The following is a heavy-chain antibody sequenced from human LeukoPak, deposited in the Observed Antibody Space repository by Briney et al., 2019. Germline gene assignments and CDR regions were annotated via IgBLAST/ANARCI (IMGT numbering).Heavy chain of an antibody. J-gene: IGHJ4*02. CDR2: IDWDDDK. CDR3: AHSRYYYDSSGYYYVPSGLDY. CDR1: GFSLSTSGMC. V-gene: IGHV2-70*11. Sequence: ESGPALVKPTQTLTLTCTFSGFSLSTSGMCVSWIRQPPGKALEWLARIDWDDDKYYSTSLKTRLTISKDTSKNQVVLTMTNMDPVDTATYYCAHSRYYYDSSGYYYVPSGLDYWGQGTLVTVSS. D-gene: IGHD3-22*01.